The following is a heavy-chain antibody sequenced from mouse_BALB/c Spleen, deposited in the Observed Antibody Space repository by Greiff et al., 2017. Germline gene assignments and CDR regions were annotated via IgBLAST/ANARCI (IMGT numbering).Heavy chain of an antibody. Sequence: DVMLVESGGGLVKPGGSLKLSCAASGFTFSSYAMSWVRQTPEKRLEWVASISSGGSTYYPDSVKGRFTISRDNARNILYLQMSSLRSEDTAMYYCARGGWDDAMDYWGQGTSVTVSS. CDR2: ISSGGST. CDR3: ARGGWDDAMDY. D-gene: IGHD4-1*01. V-gene: IGHV5-6-5*01. J-gene: IGHJ4*01. CDR1: GFTFSSYA.